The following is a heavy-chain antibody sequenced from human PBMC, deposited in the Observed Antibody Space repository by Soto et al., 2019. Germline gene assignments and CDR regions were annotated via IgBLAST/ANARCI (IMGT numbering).Heavy chain of an antibody. CDR3: TTEEGYCSGGSCYWYFDL. Sequence: GGSLRLSCAASGFTFSNAGVSWVRQAPGKGLEWVGRIKSKTDGGTTDYAAPVKGRFTISRDDSKNTLYLQMNSLKTEDTAVYYCTTEEGYCSGGSCYWYFDLWGRGTLVTVSS. V-gene: IGHV3-15*01. CDR2: IKSKTDGGTT. D-gene: IGHD2-15*01. CDR1: GFTFSNAG. J-gene: IGHJ2*01.